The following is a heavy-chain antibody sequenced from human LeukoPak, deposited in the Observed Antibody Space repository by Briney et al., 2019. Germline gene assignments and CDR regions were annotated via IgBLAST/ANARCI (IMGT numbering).Heavy chain of an antibody. CDR2: ISNSGATI. V-gene: IGHV3-48*03. J-gene: IGHJ4*02. D-gene: IGHD6-13*01. CDR1: GFTFSYYE. Sequence: GGSLRFSCAASGFTFSYYEVNWVRQAPGKGLEWVSYISNSGATIYYADSVKGRFTISRDNAKSSLFLQMNSLRAEDTGVYYCARATFSSSGHSYWGQGTLVTVSS. CDR3: ARATFSSSGHSY.